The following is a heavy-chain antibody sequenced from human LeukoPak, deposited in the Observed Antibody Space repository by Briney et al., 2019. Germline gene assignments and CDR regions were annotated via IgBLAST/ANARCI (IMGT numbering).Heavy chain of an antibody. D-gene: IGHD1-26*01. J-gene: IGHJ3*02. CDR3: ARDPANGRHDSFDI. V-gene: IGHV1-46*01. CDR2: INTSSGGT. Sequence: ASVKVSCKASGYTFTTYLIHWVRQAPGQGLEWMGEINTSSGGTNYAPKFQGRVTMTRDTSTSTVYMELSSLISDDTAIYLCARDPANGRHDSFDIWGQGTMVTVSS. CDR1: GYTFTTYL.